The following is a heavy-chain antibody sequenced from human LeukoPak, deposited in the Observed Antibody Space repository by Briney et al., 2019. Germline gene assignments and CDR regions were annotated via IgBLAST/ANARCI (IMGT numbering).Heavy chain of an antibody. V-gene: IGHV4-59*12. CDR2: IYYSGST. CDR3: ARDGGADYVWGSYRYDNWFDP. CDR1: GGSISSYY. D-gene: IGHD3-16*02. Sequence: PSETLSLTCTVSGGSISSYYWSWIRQPPGKGLEWIGYIYYSGSTNYNPSLKSRVTISVDTSKNQFSLNLSSVTAADTAVYYCARDGGADYVWGSYRYDNWFDPWSQGTLVTVSS. J-gene: IGHJ5*02.